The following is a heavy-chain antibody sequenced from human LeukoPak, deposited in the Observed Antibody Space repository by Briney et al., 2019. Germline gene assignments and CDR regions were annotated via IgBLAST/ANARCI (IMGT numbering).Heavy chain of an antibody. CDR3: ARNYGSGSYNYYYYYMDV. J-gene: IGHJ6*03. D-gene: IGHD3-10*01. CDR2: ISAYNGNT. Sequence: ASVKVSCKTSGYTFTTYVFNWVRQAPGQGLEWMGWISAYNGNTNYAQNLQGRVTMTRNTSISTAYMELSSLRSEDTAVYYCARNYGSGSYNYYYYYMDVWGKGTTVTISS. CDR1: GYTFTTYV. V-gene: IGHV1-18*01.